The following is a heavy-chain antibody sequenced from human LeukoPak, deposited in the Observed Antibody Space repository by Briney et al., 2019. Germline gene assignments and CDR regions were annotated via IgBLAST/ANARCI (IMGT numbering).Heavy chain of an antibody. V-gene: IGHV3-33*01. CDR3: ARDPSHTGSYWYFDL. Sequence: PGGSLRLSCAASGFTFSSYGMHWVRQAPGKGLEWVAVIWYDGSNKYYADSVKGRFTISRGNSKNTLYLQMNSLRAEDTAVYYCARDPSHTGSYWYFDLWGRGTLVTVSS. CDR2: IWYDGSNK. CDR1: GFTFSSYG. D-gene: IGHD2-15*01. J-gene: IGHJ2*01.